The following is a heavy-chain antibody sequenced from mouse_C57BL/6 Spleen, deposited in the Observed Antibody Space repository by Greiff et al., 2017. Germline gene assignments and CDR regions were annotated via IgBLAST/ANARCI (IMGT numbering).Heavy chain of an antibody. CDR2: IYPGSGST. CDR3: ARNCYFDD. J-gene: IGHJ2*01. V-gene: IGHV1-55*01. D-gene: IGHD4-1*01. CDR1: GYTFTSYW. Sequence: QVQLQQSGAELVKPGASVKMSCKASGYTFTSYWITWVKQRPGQGLEWIGDIYPGSGSTNYNEKFKGKATLTVDTASRTAYMQLSSLTSEDSSVYYCARNCYFDDWGQGTTLTVSS.